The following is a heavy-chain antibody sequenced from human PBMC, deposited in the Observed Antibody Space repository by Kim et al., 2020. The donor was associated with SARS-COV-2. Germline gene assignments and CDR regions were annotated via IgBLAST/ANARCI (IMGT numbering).Heavy chain of an antibody. CDR1: GFAFSSFN. D-gene: IGHD2-15*01. CDR2: ISTSSYR. CDR3: ASEDCSDSTCYY. J-gene: IGHJ4*02. V-gene: IGHV3-21*01. Sequence: GGSLRLSCAASGFAFSSFNMNWVRQAPGKGLEWVSSISTSSYRFYPDSVKGRFTISRDNAQNLLYLQMNSLRAEDTAIYYCASEDCSDSTCYYWGQGALVTVSS.